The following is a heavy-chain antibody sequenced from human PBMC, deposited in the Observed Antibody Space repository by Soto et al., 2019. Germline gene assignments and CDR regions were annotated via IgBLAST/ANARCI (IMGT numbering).Heavy chain of an antibody. V-gene: IGHV1-69*01. Sequence: QVQLVQSGAEVKKPGSSVKVSCTASGGTFSSYAISWVRQAPGQGLEWMGGIIPIFGTANYAQKFQGRVTITADESMNTAYMELSSLRSEDTAVYYCARHRAAVVVPAAAPPFDYWGQGTLVTVSS. CDR2: IIPIFGTA. J-gene: IGHJ4*02. D-gene: IGHD2-2*01. CDR1: GGTFSSYA. CDR3: ARHRAAVVVPAAAPPFDY.